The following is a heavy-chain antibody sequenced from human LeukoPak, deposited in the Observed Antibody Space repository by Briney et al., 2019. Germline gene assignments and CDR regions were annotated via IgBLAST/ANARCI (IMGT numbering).Heavy chain of an antibody. V-gene: IGHV1-69*05. D-gene: IGHD2-15*01. CDR2: IIPIFGTA. J-gene: IGHJ6*03. CDR3: ASAVVAATPGYYYMDV. Sequence: ASVKVPCKASGGTFSSYAISWVRQAPGQGLEWMGGIIPIFGTANYAQKFQGRITITTDESTSTAYMELSSLRSEDTAVYYCASAVVAATPGYYYMDVWGKGTTVTVSS. CDR1: GGTFSSYA.